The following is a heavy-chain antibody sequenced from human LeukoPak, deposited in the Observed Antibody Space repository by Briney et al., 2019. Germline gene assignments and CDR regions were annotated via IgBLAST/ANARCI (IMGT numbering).Heavy chain of an antibody. CDR1: GLTFSSYA. CDR3: ASHYDTSGYHYFDF. V-gene: IGHV3-30-3*01. J-gene: IGHJ4*02. D-gene: IGHD3-22*01. CDR2: ISYDGSNK. Sequence: GGSLRLSCAASGLTFSSYAMSWVRQAPGKGLEWVAVISYDGSNKYYADSVKGRFTISRDSSKNTLYLQMNSLRAEDTAVYYCASHYDTSGYHYFDFRGQGTLVTVSS.